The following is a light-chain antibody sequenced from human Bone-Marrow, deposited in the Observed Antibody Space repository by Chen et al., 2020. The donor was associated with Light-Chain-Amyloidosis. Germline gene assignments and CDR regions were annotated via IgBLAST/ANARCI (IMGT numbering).Light chain of an antibody. J-gene: IGLJ3*02. CDR3: QVWDRSSDRPV. CDR1: NIGSTN. Sequence: SYVLTQPPSVSVAPGQTARITCGENNIGSTNVHWYQQRPGQAPVVVVYDDNDRPSGIPERLSGSNSGNTATLTSSRVEAGDEADYYCQVWDRSSDRPVFGGGTKLTVL. CDR2: DDN. V-gene: IGLV3-21*02.